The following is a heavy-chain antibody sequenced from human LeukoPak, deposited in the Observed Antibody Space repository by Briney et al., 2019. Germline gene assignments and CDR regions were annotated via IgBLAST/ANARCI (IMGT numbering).Heavy chain of an antibody. Sequence: GGSLRLSCAASGFTFSTYEMNWVRQAPGKGLVWVSRIKSDGSRTTYADSVKGRFTISRDNAKNTLYLQMNSLRAEDTAVYYCARAGVAVASYYFFDYWGQGSLVTVSS. CDR1: GFTFSTYE. CDR2: IKSDGSRT. V-gene: IGHV3-74*01. J-gene: IGHJ4*02. D-gene: IGHD6-19*01. CDR3: ARAGVAVASYYFFDY.